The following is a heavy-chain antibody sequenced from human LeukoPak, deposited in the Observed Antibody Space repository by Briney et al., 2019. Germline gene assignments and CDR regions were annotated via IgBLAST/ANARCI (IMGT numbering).Heavy chain of an antibody. CDR2: IYYSGST. V-gene: IGHV4-39*01. J-gene: IGHJ3*02. CDR1: GGSISSSSYY. CDR3: TVHGPSAFDI. Sequence: PSETLSLTCTVSGGSISSSSYYWGWIRQPPGKGLEWIGSIYYSGSTYYNPSLKSRVTISVDTSKNQFSLKLSSVTAADTAVYYCTVHGPSAFDIGGQGTMVTVSS.